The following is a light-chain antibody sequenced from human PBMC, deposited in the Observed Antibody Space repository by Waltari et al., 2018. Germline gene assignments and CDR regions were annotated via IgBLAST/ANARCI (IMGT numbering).Light chain of an antibody. J-gene: IGLJ1*01. V-gene: IGLV3-27*01. Sequence: SSELTQPSSVSVSPGQTARITCPGDMLPKQYTLWFQQKPGQAPVMVLYQDSARPAGTPERFSGSSSGTTVTWTISGAQVEDEADYYCYSTTDNNLGVFGPGTRVTVL. CDR3: YSTTDNNLGV. CDR1: MLPKQY. CDR2: QDS.